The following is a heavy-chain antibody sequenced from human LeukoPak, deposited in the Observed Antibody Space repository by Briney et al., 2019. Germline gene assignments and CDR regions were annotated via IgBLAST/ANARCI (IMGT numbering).Heavy chain of an antibody. D-gene: IGHD3-16*01. CDR3: ARGGGWGSPQHYFDY. V-gene: IGHV4-4*01. Sequence: SETLSLTCAVSGGSISSSNWWGWVRQPPGRGLEWIGEFYPSGTNNYNPPLKSGSTSSVTKSKNHFFLRLTSVAAAATAFYCGARGGGWGSPQHYFDYWARGTLVTVSS. J-gene: IGHJ4*02. CDR1: GGSISSSNW. CDR2: FYPSGTN.